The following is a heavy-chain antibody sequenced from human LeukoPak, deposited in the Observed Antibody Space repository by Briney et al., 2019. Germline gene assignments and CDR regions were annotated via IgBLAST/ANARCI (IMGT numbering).Heavy chain of an antibody. CDR1: GFTFSSYS. CDR2: ISGRSSTK. CDR3: ARVRLDSGTYSLYY. Sequence: SGGSLRLSCAAYGFTFSSYSMNWVRQAPGKGLEWVSYISGRSSTKYYADSVKGRFTISRDNAENSLYLQMNSLRVEDTAVYYCARVRLDSGTYSLYYWGQGTLVTVSS. D-gene: IGHD3-10*01. J-gene: IGHJ4*02. V-gene: IGHV3-48*01.